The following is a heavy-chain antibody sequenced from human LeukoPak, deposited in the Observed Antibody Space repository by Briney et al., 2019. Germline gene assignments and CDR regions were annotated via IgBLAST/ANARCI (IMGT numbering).Heavy chain of an antibody. CDR1: GYIFTDYY. D-gene: IGHD6-6*01. Sequence: GASAKVSCKASGYIFTDYYMHWVRQAPGQELGWMGRINPNSGGTNYAQKFQGRVTMTRDTSISTAYTELRSLRSDDTAVYYCARARQLGITAGWFDPWGQGTLVTVSS. V-gene: IGHV1/OR15-1*01. CDR2: INPNSGGT. CDR3: ARARQLGITAGWFDP. J-gene: IGHJ5*02.